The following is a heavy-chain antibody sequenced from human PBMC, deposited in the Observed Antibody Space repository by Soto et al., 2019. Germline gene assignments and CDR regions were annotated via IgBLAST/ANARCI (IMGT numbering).Heavy chain of an antibody. CDR1: GCSISSGGYY. J-gene: IGHJ4*02. V-gene: IGHV4-31*03. D-gene: IGHD3-9*01. Sequence: QVQLQESGPGLVKPSQTLSLTCTVSGCSISSGGYYWSWIRQHPGQGLEWIGYIYYSGSSYYNPSLKSRITISVDTSKNQFSLKLSSVTAADTAVYYCARSKGGHFDWLCDYWGQGTLVTVSS. CDR3: ARSKGGHFDWLCDY. CDR2: IYYSGSS.